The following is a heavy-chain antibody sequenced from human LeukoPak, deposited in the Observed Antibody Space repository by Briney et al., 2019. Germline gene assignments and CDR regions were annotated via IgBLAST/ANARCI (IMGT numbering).Heavy chain of an antibody. J-gene: IGHJ4*02. CDR2: ISYDGSNK. CDR3: WVGATSFDY. Sequence: GRSLRLSCAASGFTFSSYAMHWVRQAPGKGLEWVAVISYDGSNKYYADSVKGRFTISRDNSKNTLYLQMNSLRAEDTAVYRGWVGATSFDYWGQGTQVTVSS. D-gene: IGHD1-26*01. CDR1: GFTFSSYA. V-gene: IGHV3-30-3*01.